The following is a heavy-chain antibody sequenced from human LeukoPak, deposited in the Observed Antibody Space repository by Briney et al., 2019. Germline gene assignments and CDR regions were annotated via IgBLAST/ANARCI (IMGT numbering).Heavy chain of an antibody. CDR1: GFTLSSYE. D-gene: IGHD3-10*01. V-gene: IGHV3-48*03. J-gene: IGHJ6*02. CDR2: ISAIDSTM. CDR3: ARETLSITYSGPGKRAVYYYGMDV. Sequence: GGSLTLSCAASGFTLSSYEMNWIRQPPGKGLEWVSYISAIDSTMYYADSVKGRFTISRDNGKNSLYLKMSSLRAEDTAVYYCARETLSITYSGPGKRAVYYYGMDVWGQGTTVTVSS.